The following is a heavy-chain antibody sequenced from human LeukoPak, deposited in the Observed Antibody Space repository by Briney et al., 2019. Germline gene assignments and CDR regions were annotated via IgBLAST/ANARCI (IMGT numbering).Heavy chain of an antibody. Sequence: GGSLRLSCAASGFIVSSNYMSWVRQAPGKGLEWVSVIYSGGNTYYADSVKGRFTISRGNSKNTVYLQMNSLRAEDTAVYYCARGIASATSYYFDYWGQGTTVTVSS. CDR1: GFIVSSNY. J-gene: IGHJ4*03. CDR2: IYSGGNT. CDR3: ARGIASATSYYFDY. D-gene: IGHD6-13*01. V-gene: IGHV3-53*01.